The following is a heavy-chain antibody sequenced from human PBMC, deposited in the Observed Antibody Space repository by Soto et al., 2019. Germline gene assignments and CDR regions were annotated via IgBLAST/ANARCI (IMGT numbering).Heavy chain of an antibody. Sequence: PGGSLRLSCAASGFTFSSYAMSWVRQAPGKGMEWVSAISGSGGSTYYADSVKGRFTISRDNSKNTLYLQMNSLRAEDTAVYYCAKHTNSWGYYYDMDVWGKGTTVTVSS. CDR1: GFTFSSYA. D-gene: IGHD3-16*01. J-gene: IGHJ6*03. CDR2: ISGSGGST. CDR3: AKHTNSWGYYYDMDV. V-gene: IGHV3-23*01.